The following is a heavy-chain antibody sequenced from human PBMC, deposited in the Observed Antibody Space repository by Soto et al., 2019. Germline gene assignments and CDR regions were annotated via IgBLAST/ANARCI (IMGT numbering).Heavy chain of an antibody. D-gene: IGHD3-10*01. CDR1: GYTYTSYS. Sequence: GASVKVSCKASGYTYTSYSMHWVRQAPGQRLEWMGWINAGDGNTKYSQRFQGRVTITRDTSASTAYMELSRLRSEGTAVYYCARTPESAAFVRGVIGDAFDIWGQGTMVTVSS. V-gene: IGHV1-3*01. CDR3: ARTPESAAFVRGVIGDAFDI. CDR2: INAGDGNT. J-gene: IGHJ3*02.